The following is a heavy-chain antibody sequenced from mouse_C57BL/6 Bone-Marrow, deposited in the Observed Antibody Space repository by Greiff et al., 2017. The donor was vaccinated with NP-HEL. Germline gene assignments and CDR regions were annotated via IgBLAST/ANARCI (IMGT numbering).Heavy chain of an antibody. Sequence: EVQLQQSGAELVRPGASVKLSCTVSGFNIKDDYMHWVKQRPEQGLEWIGWIDPENGDTEYASKFQGKAPITADTSSNTAYLQLSSLTSEDTAVYYCTTGGSSPYAMDYWGQGPSVTVSS. V-gene: IGHV14-4*01. J-gene: IGHJ4*01. CDR2: IDPENGDT. D-gene: IGHD1-1*01. CDR3: TTGGSSPYAMDY. CDR1: GFNIKDDY.